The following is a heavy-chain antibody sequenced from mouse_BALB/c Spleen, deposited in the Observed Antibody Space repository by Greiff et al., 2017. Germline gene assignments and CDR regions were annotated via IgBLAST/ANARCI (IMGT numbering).Heavy chain of an antibody. CDR1: GDSITSGY. CDR3: ARWDGYDYAMDY. Sequence: EVMLVESGPSLVKPSQTLSLTCSVTGDSITSGYWNWIRKFPGNKLEYMGYISYSGSTYYNPSLKSRISITRDTSKNQYYLQLNSVTTEDTATYYCARWDGYDYAMDYWGQGTSVTVSS. V-gene: IGHV3-8*02. D-gene: IGHD2-2*01. CDR2: ISYSGST. J-gene: IGHJ4*01.